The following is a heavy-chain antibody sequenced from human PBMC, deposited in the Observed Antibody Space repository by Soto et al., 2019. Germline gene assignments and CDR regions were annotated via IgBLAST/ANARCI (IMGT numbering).Heavy chain of an antibody. Sequence: QVQLVQSGAEVKKPGASVKVSCKASGYTFTSYTISWVRQAPGQGLEWMGWISAYSGNTNDPQKLRGRVRVPRDPSSSAWYMELRRLRCDHTAVYYCATESPPEEYWGQQALVTVSS. J-gene: IGHJ4*02. CDR3: ATESPPEEY. CDR2: ISAYSGNT. CDR1: GYTFTSYT. V-gene: IGHV1-18*01.